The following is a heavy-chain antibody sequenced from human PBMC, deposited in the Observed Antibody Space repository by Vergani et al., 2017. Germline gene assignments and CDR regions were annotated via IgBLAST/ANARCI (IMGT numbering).Heavy chain of an antibody. CDR1: GFTFSSYS. CDR2: ISSSSSYI. D-gene: IGHD6-13*01. J-gene: IGHJ6*02. V-gene: IGHV3-21*01. Sequence: EVQLVESGGGLVKPGGSLRLSCAASGFTFSSYSMNWVRQAPGKGLEWVSSISSSSSYIYYADSVKGRFTISRDNAKNSLYLQMNSLRAEDTAVYYCASGWYSSSWYEVTHYYYYGMDVWGQGTTVTVSS. CDR3: ASGWYSSSWYEVTHYYYYGMDV.